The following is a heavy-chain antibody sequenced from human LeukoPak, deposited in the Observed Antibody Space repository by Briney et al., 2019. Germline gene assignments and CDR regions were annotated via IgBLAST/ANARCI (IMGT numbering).Heavy chain of an antibody. D-gene: IGHD5-24*01. V-gene: IGHV1-69*05. J-gene: IGHJ4*02. CDR3: ARGRWLPWYFDY. Sequence: SVKVSCKASGGTFSSYAISWVRQAPGQGLEWMGGIIPIFGTANYAQKFQGRVTITTDESTSKAYMELSSLRSEDTAVYYYARGRWLPWYFDYWGQGTLVTVSS. CDR1: GGTFSSYA. CDR2: IIPIFGTA.